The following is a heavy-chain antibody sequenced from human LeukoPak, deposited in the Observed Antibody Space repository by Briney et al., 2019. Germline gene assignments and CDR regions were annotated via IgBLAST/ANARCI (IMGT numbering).Heavy chain of an antibody. D-gene: IGHD5-18*01. CDR2: IYYSGST. V-gene: IGHV4-31*03. CDR3: AREATAHPYNWFDP. CDR1: GGSNSSGGYY. Sequence: SETLSLTCTVSGGSNSSGGYYWSWIRQHPGKGLEWIGYIYYSGSTYYNPSLKSRVTISVDTSKNQFSLKLSSVTAADTAVYYCAREATAHPYNWFDPWGQGTLVTVSS. J-gene: IGHJ5*02.